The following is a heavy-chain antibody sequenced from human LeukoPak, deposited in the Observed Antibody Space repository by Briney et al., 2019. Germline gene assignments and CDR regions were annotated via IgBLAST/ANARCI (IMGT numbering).Heavy chain of an antibody. D-gene: IGHD3-10*01. V-gene: IGHV1-8*01. J-gene: IGHJ2*01. CDR2: MNPNSGNT. Sequence: ASVKISCKASGYSFTDYDINWVRQATGQGLEWMGWMNPNSGNTGYAQKFQGRVTMTRNTSISTAYMELSSLRSEDTAVYYCARYPHYGSGSYHLDLWGRGTLVTVSS. CDR1: GYSFTDYD. CDR3: ARYPHYGSGSYHLDL.